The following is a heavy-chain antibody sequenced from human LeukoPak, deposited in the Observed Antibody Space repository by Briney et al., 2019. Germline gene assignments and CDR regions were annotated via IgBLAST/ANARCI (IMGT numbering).Heavy chain of an antibody. CDR3: ARDLTVTTPNTAFDI. D-gene: IGHD4-17*01. CDR2: IYTSGST. J-gene: IGHJ3*02. CDR1: GGSISSGSYY. Sequence: PSETLSLTCTVSGGSISSGSYYWSWIRQPAGKGLKWIGRIYTSGSTNYNPSLKSRVTISVDTSKNQFSLKLSSVTAADTAVYYCARDLTVTTPNTAFDIWGQGTMVTVSS. V-gene: IGHV4-61*02.